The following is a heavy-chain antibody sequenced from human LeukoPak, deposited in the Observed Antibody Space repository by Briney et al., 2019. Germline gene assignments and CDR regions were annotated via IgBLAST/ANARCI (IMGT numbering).Heavy chain of an antibody. J-gene: IGHJ5*02. CDR3: ATDYYGSGSYYAGFDP. D-gene: IGHD3-10*01. Sequence: SETLSLTCSVSGGSISSYYWSWIRQPPGKGLEWIGYIYYSGSTNYNPSLKSRVTISVDTSKNQFSLKLSSVTAADTAVYYCATDYYGSGSYYAGFDPWGQGTLVTVSS. CDR2: IYYSGST. CDR1: GGSISSYY. V-gene: IGHV4-59*12.